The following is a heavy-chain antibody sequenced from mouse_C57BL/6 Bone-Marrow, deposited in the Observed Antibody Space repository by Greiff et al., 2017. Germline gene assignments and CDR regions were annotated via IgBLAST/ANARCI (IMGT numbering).Heavy chain of an antibody. J-gene: IGHJ1*03. CDR2: ILPGSGCT. CDR1: GYTFTGYW. Sequence: VQLLQSGAELMKPGASVKLSCKATGYTFTGYWIEWVKQRPGHGLEWIGEILPGSGCTNYNEKVKGKVTFTADTSPNTAYMQLSSLTTEDSAIYYYARRENYYSSSWYFDVWGTGTTVTVSS. V-gene: IGHV1-9*01. D-gene: IGHD1-1*01. CDR3: ARRENYYSSSWYFDV.